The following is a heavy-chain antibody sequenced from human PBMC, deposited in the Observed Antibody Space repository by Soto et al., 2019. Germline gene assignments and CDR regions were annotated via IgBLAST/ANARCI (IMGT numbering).Heavy chain of an antibody. CDR1: GYTFTSYY. J-gene: IGHJ4*02. V-gene: IGHV1-46*01. Sequence: QVQLVQSRAEVKKPGASVKVSCKASGYTFTSYYMHWVRQAPGQGLEGMGIINPSGGSTSYAQKFQGRVTMTRDTYTSTVYMELSSLRSEDTAVYYCARHNGAAYFDYWAQVPLVTVSS. CDR2: INPSGGST. CDR3: ARHNGAAYFDY. D-gene: IGHD2-8*01.